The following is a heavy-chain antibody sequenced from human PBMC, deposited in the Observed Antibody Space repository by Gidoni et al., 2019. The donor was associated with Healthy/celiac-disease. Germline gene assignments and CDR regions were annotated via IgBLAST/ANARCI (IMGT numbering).Heavy chain of an antibody. D-gene: IGHD1-26*01. CDR3: AREIVGATDD. Sequence: QVQLVESGGGVVQPGRFLRLSCAASGFTFSSYAMNWVRQAPGTGLEWVAVISYDGSNKYYADSVKGRFTISRDNSKNTLYLQMNSLRAEDTAVYYCAREIVGATDDWGQGTLVTVSS. J-gene: IGHJ4*02. CDR2: ISYDGSNK. V-gene: IGHV3-30-3*01. CDR1: GFTFSSYA.